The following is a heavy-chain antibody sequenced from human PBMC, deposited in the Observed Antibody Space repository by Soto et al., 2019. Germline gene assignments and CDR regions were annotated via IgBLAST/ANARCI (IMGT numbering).Heavy chain of an antibody. V-gene: IGHV3-30*18. CDR2: ISYDGSNK. CDR1: GFTFSSYG. D-gene: IGHD5-12*01. CDR3: AKRGLEMATIHDAFDI. J-gene: IGHJ3*02. Sequence: PGGSLRLSCAASGFTFSSYGMHWVRQAPGKGLEWVAVISYDGSNKYYADSVKGRFTISRDNSKNTLYLQMNSLRAEDTAVYYCAKRGLEMATIHDAFDIWGQGTMVTVSS.